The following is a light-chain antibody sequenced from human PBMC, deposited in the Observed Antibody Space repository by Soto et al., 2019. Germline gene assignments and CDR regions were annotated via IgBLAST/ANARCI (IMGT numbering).Light chain of an antibody. CDR1: QSVSSSY. CDR3: QQYGRSWWT. V-gene: IGKV3-20*01. CDR2: GAS. Sequence: EIVLTQSPGTLSLSPGERATLSCRTSQSVSSSYLAWYQQKPGQAPRLLIYGASSRATGIPDRFSGSGSGTDFTLTISRLEPEDFAVYYCQQYGRSWWTLCQGTKVEIK. J-gene: IGKJ1*01.